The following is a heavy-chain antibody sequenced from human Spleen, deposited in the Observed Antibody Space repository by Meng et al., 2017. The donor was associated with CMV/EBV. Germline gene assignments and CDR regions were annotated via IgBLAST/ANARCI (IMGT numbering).Heavy chain of an antibody. CDR3: ARDNRHLPGGGLDY. J-gene: IGHJ4*02. CDR1: GYTFSSYA. Sequence: SVKVSCKASGYTFSSYAISWVRQAPGQGLEWMGGIIPIFGTANYAQKFQGRVTITTDESTSTAYMELSSLRSEDTAVYYCARDNRHLPGGGLDYWGQGTLVTVSS. V-gene: IGHV1-69*05. CDR2: IIPIFGTA. D-gene: IGHD1-14*01.